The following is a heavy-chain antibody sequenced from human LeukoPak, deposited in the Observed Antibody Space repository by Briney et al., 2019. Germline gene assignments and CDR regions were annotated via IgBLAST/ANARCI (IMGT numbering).Heavy chain of an antibody. CDR1: GGPISSGGYY. V-gene: IGHV4-31*03. CDR2: IHYSGST. Sequence: SQTLSLTCTVSGGPISSGGYYWSWVRQHTGQGLKWIGYIHYSGSTYYNPSLKSRVTISVDTSKNQFSLRLNSVTAADTAVYYCARGVRLGDLSLGYWGQGILVTVSS. D-gene: IGHD3-16*02. CDR3: ARGVRLGDLSLGY. J-gene: IGHJ4*02.